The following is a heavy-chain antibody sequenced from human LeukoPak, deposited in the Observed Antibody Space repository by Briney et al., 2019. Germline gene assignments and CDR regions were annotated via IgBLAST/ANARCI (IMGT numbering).Heavy chain of an antibody. CDR1: GFAVSSKY. CDR2: IYLDGRA. Sequence: GSLRLFCAACGFAVSSKYMNWVRRALGKGLEWVTVIYLDGRADYADSVKGRFTISRENSRNTMYLPMNSLKDGHPAGYYCVRGQSVRSHPSPVRGGSLGHWGQGTLVTVSS. D-gene: IGHD3-10*01. J-gene: IGHJ4*02. CDR3: VRGQSVRSHPSPVRGGSLGH. V-gene: IGHV3-66*01.